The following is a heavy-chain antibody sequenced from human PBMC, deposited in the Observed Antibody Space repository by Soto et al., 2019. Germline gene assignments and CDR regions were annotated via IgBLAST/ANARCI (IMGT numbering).Heavy chain of an antibody. D-gene: IGHD3-10*01. CDR2: ISGNNGNT. CDR3: GRDYYGSGSPYYSYYYMDV. Sequence: QVRLVQSGAEVKKPGASVKVSCKASGYTFNTYGISWVRQAPGQGLEWMGWISGNNGNTNYAQNLQGRVSMTTDTSTSTAYMELRSLRSDDTAVYYCGRDYYGSGSPYYSYYYMDVWGKGTTVTVSS. J-gene: IGHJ6*03. V-gene: IGHV1-18*01. CDR1: GYTFNTYG.